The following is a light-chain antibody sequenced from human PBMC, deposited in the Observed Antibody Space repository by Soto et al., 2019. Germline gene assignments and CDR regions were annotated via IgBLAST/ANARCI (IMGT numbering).Light chain of an antibody. CDR1: QSISSW. Sequence: DSQMTQYPSTLSASLGDKVTITCRAGQSISSWLAWYQQKPGKAPKLLISKASTLQSGVPPRFSGSGSGTEFALSINSLQPDDVATYYCQQYENYPLTFGGGTKVEIK. V-gene: IGKV1-5*03. CDR2: KAS. CDR3: QQYENYPLT. J-gene: IGKJ4*01.